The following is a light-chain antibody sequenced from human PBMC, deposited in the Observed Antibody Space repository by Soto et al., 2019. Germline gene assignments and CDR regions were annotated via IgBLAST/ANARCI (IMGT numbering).Light chain of an antibody. J-gene: IGKJ5*01. CDR1: QSITNNY. CDR3: QQHRTSPTT. Sequence: TVLTQSPGTLSLSPGERATLSCRASQSITNNYLAWYQQKPGQAPRLLIYGASSRVTGIPDRFSGSGSGTDFALTFSRLEPEDAAVYYCQQHRTSPTTFGQGTRLEIK. CDR2: GAS. V-gene: IGKV3-20*01.